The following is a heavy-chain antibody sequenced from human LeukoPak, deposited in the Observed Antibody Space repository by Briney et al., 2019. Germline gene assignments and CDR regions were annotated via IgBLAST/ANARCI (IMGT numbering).Heavy chain of an antibody. CDR3: ARVGSGWYEIDY. J-gene: IGHJ4*02. Sequence: SQTLSLTCTVSGGSISSGDYYWSWIRQPPGKGLEWIGYIYYSGSTYYNPSLKSRVTMSVDTSKNQFSLKLSSVTAADTAVYYCARVGSGWYEIDYWGQGTLVTVSS. CDR2: IYYSGST. V-gene: IGHV4-30-4*08. D-gene: IGHD6-19*01. CDR1: GGSISSGDYY.